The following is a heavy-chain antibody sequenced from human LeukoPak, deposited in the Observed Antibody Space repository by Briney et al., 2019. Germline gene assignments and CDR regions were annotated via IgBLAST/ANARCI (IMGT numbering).Heavy chain of an antibody. J-gene: IGHJ4*02. CDR1: GGSISSSSYY. CDR3: ARRIAVAGTPFDY. Sequence: SETLSLTCTVSGGSISSSSYYWGWIRQPPGKGLEWIGSIYYSGSTYYNPSLKSRVTISVDTSKNQFSLKLSSVTAADTAVYYRARRIAVAGTPFDYWGQGTLVTVSS. V-gene: IGHV4-39*01. D-gene: IGHD6-19*01. CDR2: IYYSGST.